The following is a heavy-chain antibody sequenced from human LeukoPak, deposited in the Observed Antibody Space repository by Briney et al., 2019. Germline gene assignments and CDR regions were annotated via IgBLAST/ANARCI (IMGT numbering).Heavy chain of an antibody. J-gene: IGHJ4*02. V-gene: IGHV4-59*01. D-gene: IGHD3-10*01. Sequence: SETLSLTCTVSGGSISSYYWSWLRQPPGKGLEWIGYIYYSGSTNYNPSLKSRVTISVDTSKNQFSLKLSSVTAADTAVYYCARHAIWFGRFDYWGQGTLVTVSS. CDR3: ARHAIWFGRFDY. CDR2: IYYSGST. CDR1: GGSISSYY.